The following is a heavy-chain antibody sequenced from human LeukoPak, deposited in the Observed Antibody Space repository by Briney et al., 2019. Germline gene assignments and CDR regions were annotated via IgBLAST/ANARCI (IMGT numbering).Heavy chain of an antibody. D-gene: IGHD2-8*02. Sequence: PGASVKLSCKTSGYTFSSYGIAWVRQAPGQGLELMGWISAYNGKTNYAQNLQGRVTMTTDTSTSTGYMELRSLRSDDTAVYYCAREGALHDTGDHYLSWFDPWGQGTLVTVSS. CDR3: AREGALHDTGDHYLSWFDP. CDR2: ISAYNGKT. J-gene: IGHJ5*02. V-gene: IGHV1-18*01. CDR1: GYTFSSYG.